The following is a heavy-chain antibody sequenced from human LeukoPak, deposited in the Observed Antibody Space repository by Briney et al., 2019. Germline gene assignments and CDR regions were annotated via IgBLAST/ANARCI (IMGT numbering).Heavy chain of an antibody. D-gene: IGHD1-14*01. CDR1: GYSISSGYY. CDR3: ARELRSFDY. Sequence: SETLSLTCTVSGYSISSGYYWSWIRQPPGKGLEWIGYIYYSGSTNYNPSLKSRVTISVDTSKNQFSLKLSSVTAADTAMYYCARELRSFDYWGQGTLVTVSS. CDR2: IYYSGST. V-gene: IGHV4-61*01. J-gene: IGHJ4*02.